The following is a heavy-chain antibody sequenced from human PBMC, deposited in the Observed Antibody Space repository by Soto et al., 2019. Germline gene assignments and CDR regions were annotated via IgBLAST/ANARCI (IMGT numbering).Heavy chain of an antibody. CDR1: GFTFSSYG. CDR3: AREGLDRRGWRYFDL. D-gene: IGHD1-1*01. Sequence: QVQLVESGGGVGQPGRSLRLSCAASGFTFSSYGMHWVRQAPGKGLEWVAVIWYDGINKYYADSVKGRFTISRDNSRNTLHLQMSSLRVEDTAVYYCAREGLDRRGWRYFDLWGRGTLVTVSS. V-gene: IGHV3-33*01. CDR2: IWYDGINK. J-gene: IGHJ2*01.